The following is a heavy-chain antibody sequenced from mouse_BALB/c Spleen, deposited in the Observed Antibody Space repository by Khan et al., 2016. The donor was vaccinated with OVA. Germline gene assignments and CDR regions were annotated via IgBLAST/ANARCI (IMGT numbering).Heavy chain of an antibody. J-gene: IGHJ3*01. CDR3: ASSHNDGSTYAFAY. CDR1: GFNFKDTF. Sequence: VQLKESGAELVKPGASVKLSCTASGFNFKDTFMHWVKQRPEQGLEWIGRIDPANGNTKYDPKFQGKATITADTSSNTAYLQLSSLTSEDTAVYYCASSHNDGSTYAFAYWGQGTLVTVSA. D-gene: IGHD1-1*01. V-gene: IGHV14-3*02. CDR2: IDPANGNT.